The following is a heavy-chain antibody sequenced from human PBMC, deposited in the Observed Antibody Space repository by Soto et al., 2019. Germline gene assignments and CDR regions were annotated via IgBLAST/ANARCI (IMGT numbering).Heavy chain of an antibody. V-gene: IGHV3-23*01. CDR1: GFTFTSYA. J-gene: IGHJ6*02. D-gene: IGHD2-2*01. CDR2: ISGSAGRT. Sequence: GGSLRLSCAASGFTFTSYALSWVRQAPGKGLEWVSIISGSAGRTYYADSVKGRFTISRDNSKSTLYLQMNSLRAEDTAVYYCAKITSARVFYFGLDVWGQGTTVTVSS. CDR3: AKITSARVFYFGLDV.